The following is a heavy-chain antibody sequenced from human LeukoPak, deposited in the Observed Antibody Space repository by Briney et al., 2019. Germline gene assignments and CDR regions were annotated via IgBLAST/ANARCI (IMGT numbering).Heavy chain of an antibody. D-gene: IGHD3-22*01. CDR3: ARGCRHYYDSSGSRNWFDP. CDR1: GGSISSSSYY. J-gene: IGHJ5*02. Sequence: KASETLSLTCTVSGGSISSSSYYWGWIRQPPGKGLEWIGSIYYSGSTYYNPSLKSRVTISVDTSKNQFSLKLSSVTAADTAVYYCARGCRHYYDSSGSRNWFDPWGQGTLVTVSS. CDR2: IYYSGST. V-gene: IGHV4-39*01.